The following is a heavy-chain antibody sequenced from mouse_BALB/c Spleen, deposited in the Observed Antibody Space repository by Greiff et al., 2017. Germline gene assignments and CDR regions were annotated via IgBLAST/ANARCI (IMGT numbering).Heavy chain of an antibody. D-gene: IGHD1-2*01. CDR2: ISSGGGNT. Sequence: EVKLQESGGGLVKPGGSLKLSCAASGFTFSSYTMSWVRQTPEKRLEWVATISSGGGNTYYPDSVKGRFTISRDNAKNNLYLQMSSLRSEDTALYYCARYLTTAFLFDYWGQGTTLTVSS. CDR3: ARYLTTAFLFDY. CDR1: GFTFSSYT. V-gene: IGHV5-9*03. J-gene: IGHJ2*01.